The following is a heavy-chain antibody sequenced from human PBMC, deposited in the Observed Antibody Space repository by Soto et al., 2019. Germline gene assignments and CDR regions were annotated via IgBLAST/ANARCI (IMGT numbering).Heavy chain of an antibody. J-gene: IGHJ5*02. D-gene: IGHD3-22*01. V-gene: IGHV1-46*01. Sequence: GASVKVSCKASXYTFTSYYMXCVRXXXXXGLGWMGIINPSGGSTSYAQKFQGRVTMTRDTSTSTVYMELSSLRSEDTAVYYCARDSYYDSSGRDWFEPWGQGTLVTVX. CDR1: XYTFTSYY. CDR3: ARDSYYDSSGRDWFEP. CDR2: INPSGGST.